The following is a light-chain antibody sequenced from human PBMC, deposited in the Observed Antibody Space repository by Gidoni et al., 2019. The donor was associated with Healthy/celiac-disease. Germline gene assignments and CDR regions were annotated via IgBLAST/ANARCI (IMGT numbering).Light chain of an antibody. J-gene: IGKJ1*01. Sequence: DIQMTQYPSSLSASVRDRVTITCLGSQSISSYLNWDQQKPGTAPNLLIYAASSLQSGVPSRFSGSGSGSDFALTISSLQPEDFATYYCQQSYSTPQWTFGQGTKVEIK. V-gene: IGKV1-39*01. CDR2: AAS. CDR1: QSISSY. CDR3: QQSYSTPQWT.